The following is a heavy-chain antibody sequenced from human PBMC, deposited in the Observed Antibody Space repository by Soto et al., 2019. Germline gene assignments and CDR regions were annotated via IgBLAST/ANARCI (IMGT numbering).Heavy chain of an antibody. D-gene: IGHD1-26*01. J-gene: IGHJ6*02. CDR3: AREDDGADSSEV. CDR1: GDSISSDYYH. CDR2: IHHSGSI. V-gene: IGHV4-30-4*08. Sequence: SETLSLTCTVSGDSISSDYYHWTWIRQSPGKGLEWIGYIHHSGSILYNPSLKSRVTISVDTSKNQFSLHLTSVTAADTAVYFCAREDDGADSSEVWGQGTTVTVSS.